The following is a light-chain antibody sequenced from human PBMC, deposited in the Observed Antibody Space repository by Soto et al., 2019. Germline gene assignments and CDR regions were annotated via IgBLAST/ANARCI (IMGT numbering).Light chain of an antibody. V-gene: IGKV3-20*01. CDR1: QSVSSDY. J-gene: IGKJ3*01. CDR2: GAS. CDR3: QQYFNWPLTWT. Sequence: EIVLTQSPDTLSLSPGERATLSCRASQSVSSDYLVWYQQKPGQAPRLLIYGASRRATGIPDRFSGSGSGTDFILTISRLEPEDFAFYYCQQYFNWPLTWTFGPGTKVDIK.